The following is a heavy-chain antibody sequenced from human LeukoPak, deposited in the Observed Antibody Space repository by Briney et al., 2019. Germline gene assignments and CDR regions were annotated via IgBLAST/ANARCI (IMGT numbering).Heavy chain of an antibody. CDR2: ISSSSSYI. J-gene: IGHJ3*02. CDR1: GFTFSSYS. CDR3: ARALYRNSWYDAFDI. D-gene: IGHD6-13*01. Sequence: GGSLRLSCAASGFTFSSYSMNWVRQAPGKGLEWVSSISSSSSYIYYADSVKGRFTISRDNAKNSLYLQMNSLRAEDTAVYYCARALYRNSWYDAFDIWGQGTMVTVSS. V-gene: IGHV3-21*01.